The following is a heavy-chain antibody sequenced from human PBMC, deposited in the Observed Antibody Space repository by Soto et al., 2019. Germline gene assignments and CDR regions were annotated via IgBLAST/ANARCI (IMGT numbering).Heavy chain of an antibody. CDR3: GRGLGGRMDD. V-gene: IGHV1-69*08. CDR1: GTIFSSYT. CDR2: IIPILGET. J-gene: IGHJ6*02. D-gene: IGHD3-16*01. Sequence: QVQLVQSGAEVKKPGSSVRVSCKASGTIFSSYTISWVRQAPGQGPEWMGRIIPILGETNSAQKFQGRGTLPADKATNTAYMQLNSLRLEDTAVYYCGRGLGGRMDDWGQGTTVTVAS.